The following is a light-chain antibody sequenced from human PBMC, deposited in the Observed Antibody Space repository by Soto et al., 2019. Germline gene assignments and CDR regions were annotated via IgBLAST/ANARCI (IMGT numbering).Light chain of an antibody. V-gene: IGKV3-20*01. J-gene: IGKJ2*01. CDR3: QQYARSPAT. CDR1: QNVTSGY. Sequence: EIVLTQSPGTLSLSPGERATLSCRASQNVTSGYLAWYQQRPGQAPRLLIHGASSRASGIPDRFIGSGSGTDFTLTISRLEPEDFAVYHCQQYARSPATFGQGTKLEIK. CDR2: GAS.